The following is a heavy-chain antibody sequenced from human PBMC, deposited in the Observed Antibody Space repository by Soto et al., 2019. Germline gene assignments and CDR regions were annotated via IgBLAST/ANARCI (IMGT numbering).Heavy chain of an antibody. D-gene: IGHD3-10*01. CDR3: ARIQDYYGSGSYQTQYYYYYYGMDV. CDR2: ISAYNGNT. V-gene: IGHV1-18*04. J-gene: IGHJ6*02. Sequence: ASVKVSCKASGYTFTSYGISWVRQAPGQGLEWMGWISAYNGNTNYAQKLQGRVTMTTDTSTSTAYMELRSLRSDDTAVYYCARIQDYYGSGSYQTQYYYYYYGMDVWGQGTTVTVSS. CDR1: GYTFTSYG.